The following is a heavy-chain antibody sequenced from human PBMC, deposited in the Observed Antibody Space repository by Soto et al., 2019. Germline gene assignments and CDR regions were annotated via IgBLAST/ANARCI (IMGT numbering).Heavy chain of an antibody. Sequence: VQLVESGGGLVKPGGSLRLSCAASGFTFSDYYMSWIRQAPGKGLEWVSYISSSGSTIYYADSVKGRFTISRDNAKNSLYLQMNSLRAEDTAVYYCARDPNMVRGVNYYYYYYMDVWGKGTTVTVSS. J-gene: IGHJ6*03. CDR3: ARDPNMVRGVNYYYYYYMDV. CDR1: GFTFSDYY. CDR2: ISSSGSTI. D-gene: IGHD3-10*01. V-gene: IGHV3-11*01.